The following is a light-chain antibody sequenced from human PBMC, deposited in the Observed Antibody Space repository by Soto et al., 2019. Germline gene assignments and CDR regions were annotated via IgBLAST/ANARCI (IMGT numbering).Light chain of an antibody. J-gene: IGKJ4*01. CDR1: QHVSTY. Sequence: EILLTQSPATLSLSPGEGATLSCRASQHVSTYVAWYQQKPGQAPSLLIFDASNRATGVPARFSGSGSGTDFSLTISSLEPGDSAVYYCQQRADLIVTFGGGTKVEI. V-gene: IGKV3-11*01. CDR2: DAS. CDR3: QQRADLIVT.